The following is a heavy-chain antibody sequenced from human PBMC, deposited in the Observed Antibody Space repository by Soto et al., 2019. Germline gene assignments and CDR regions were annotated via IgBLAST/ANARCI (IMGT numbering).Heavy chain of an antibody. J-gene: IGHJ5*02. D-gene: IGHD6-13*01. CDR3: ARDLRAVGMASRFDP. CDR1: GFTFGDYY. Sequence: PGGSLRLSCEASGFTFGDYYMTWIRQAPGKGLEWVSFIGNRGTGIYYADSVKGRFTIFRDNAKNSLYRQMNSLRAEDTAMYYCARDLRAVGMASRFDPWGQGTLVTVSS. CDR2: IGNRGTGI. V-gene: IGHV3-11*01.